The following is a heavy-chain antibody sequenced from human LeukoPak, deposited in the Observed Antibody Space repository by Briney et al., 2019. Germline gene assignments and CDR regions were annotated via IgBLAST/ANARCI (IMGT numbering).Heavy chain of an antibody. CDR1: GFTFNDSY. CDR3: ARDQAPTHFDY. CDR2: ISYDGSNK. Sequence: GGSLRLSCAASGFTFNDSYMNWIRQAPGKGLEWVAVISYDGSNKYYADSVKGRFTISRDNSKNTLYLQMNSLRAEDTAVYYCARDQAPTHFDYWGQGTLVTVSS. J-gene: IGHJ4*02. V-gene: IGHV3-30*04.